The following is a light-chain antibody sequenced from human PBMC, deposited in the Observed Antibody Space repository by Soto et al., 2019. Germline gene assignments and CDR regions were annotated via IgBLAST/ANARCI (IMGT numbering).Light chain of an antibody. CDR3: QSYDSSLSGVV. CDR1: SSNIGTGYD. J-gene: IGLJ2*01. V-gene: IGLV1-40*01. Sequence: QSVLTQPPSVSGAPGQRVTISCTGSSSNIGTGYDVHWYRQLPGTAPKLLIYGHYDNSNRPSGVPDRFSGSKSGTSASLAITGLQAEDEADYYCQSYDSSLSGVVFGGGTKLTVL. CDR2: GHYDNS.